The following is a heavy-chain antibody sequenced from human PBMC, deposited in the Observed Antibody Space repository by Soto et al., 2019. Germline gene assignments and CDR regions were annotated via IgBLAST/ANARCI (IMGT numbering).Heavy chain of an antibody. D-gene: IGHD1-26*01. J-gene: IGHJ4*02. V-gene: IGHV4-39*01. Sequence: QVKLQESGPGLVKPSETLSLTCTVSGGSISSSGSYWGWIRQPPGKGLEWIGTIYFSGSTSYNPSLKSRVTIYVDTSKNQFSLKLSSVTAADTAVYYCARLPYSTSLDYWGQGTLVTVSS. CDR3: ARLPYSTSLDY. CDR2: IYFSGST. CDR1: GGSISSSGSY.